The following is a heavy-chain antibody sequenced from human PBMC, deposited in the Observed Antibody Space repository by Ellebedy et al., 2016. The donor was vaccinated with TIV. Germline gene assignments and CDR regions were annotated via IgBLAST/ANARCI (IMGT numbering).Heavy chain of an antibody. CDR1: GFTFSSYA. J-gene: IGHJ4*02. V-gene: IGHV3-23*01. CDR2: ISGNGGRA. D-gene: IGHD2-15*01. CDR3: AADRYCSGGNCYWVDY. Sequence: GESLKISCEASGFTFSSYAMNWVRQPPGKGLQWVSAISGNGGRAYYSDSVQGRFAISRDNSKNTLYLQVNSLRAEDTAVYYCAADRYCSGGNCYWVDYWGQGTLVTVSS.